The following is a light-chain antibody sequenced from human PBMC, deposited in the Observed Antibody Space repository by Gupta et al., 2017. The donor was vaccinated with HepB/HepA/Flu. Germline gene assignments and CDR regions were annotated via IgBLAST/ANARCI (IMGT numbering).Light chain of an antibody. CDR1: ALRNKF. V-gene: IGLV3-25*03. CDR3: QSEDSSGTSVV. CDR2: KDT. J-gene: IGLJ2*01. Sequence: SYELTQPPSVSVSPGQTARITCSGDALRNKFVCWYQQKPGQAPVLLIYKDTQRPSGIPERISGSNSGATVTLTISGVQSEDEADYYCQSEDSSGTSVVFGGGTKLTVL.